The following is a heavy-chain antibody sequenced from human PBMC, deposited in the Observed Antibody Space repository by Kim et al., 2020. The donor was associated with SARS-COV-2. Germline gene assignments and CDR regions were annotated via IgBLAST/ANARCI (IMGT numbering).Heavy chain of an antibody. J-gene: IGHJ4*02. Sequence: GGSLRLSCAASGFTFSSYAMSWVRQAPGKGLEWVSAISGSGGSTYYADSVKGRFTISRDNSKNTLYLQMNSLRAEDTAVYYCAKGGYYDILTGLLRPQGSHWGQGTLVTVSS. V-gene: IGHV3-23*01. CDR3: AKGGYYDILTGLLRPQGSH. D-gene: IGHD3-9*01. CDR1: GFTFSSYA. CDR2: ISGSGGST.